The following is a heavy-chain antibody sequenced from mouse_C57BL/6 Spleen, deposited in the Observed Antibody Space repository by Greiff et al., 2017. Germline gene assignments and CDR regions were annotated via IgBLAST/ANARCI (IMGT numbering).Heavy chain of an antibody. Sequence: EVQVVESEGGLVQPGSSMKLSCTASGFTFSDYYMAWVRQVPEKGLEWVANINYDGSSTYYLDSLKSRFIISRDNAKNILYLQMSSLKSEDTATYYCARVDDGYYAWFAYWGQGTLVTVSA. V-gene: IGHV5-16*01. D-gene: IGHD2-3*01. J-gene: IGHJ3*01. CDR1: GFTFSDYY. CDR3: ARVDDGYYAWFAY. CDR2: INYDGSST.